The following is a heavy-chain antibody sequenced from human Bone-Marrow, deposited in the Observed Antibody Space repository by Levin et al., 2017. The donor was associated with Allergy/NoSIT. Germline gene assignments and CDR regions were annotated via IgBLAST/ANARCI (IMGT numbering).Heavy chain of an antibody. J-gene: IGHJ4*02. V-gene: IGHV3-11*01. CDR2: ISSSGSTI. CDR3: AREGLRDPGFDY. CDR1: GFTFSDYY. D-gene: IGHD5-12*01. Sequence: GESLKISCAASGFTFSDYYMSWIRQAPGKGLEWVSYISSSGSTIYYADSVKGRFTISRDNAKNSLYLQMNSLRAEDTAVYYCAREGLRDPGFDYWGQGTLVTVSS.